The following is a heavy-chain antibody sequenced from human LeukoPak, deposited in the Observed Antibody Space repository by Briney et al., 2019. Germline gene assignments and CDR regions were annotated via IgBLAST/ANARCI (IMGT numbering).Heavy chain of an antibody. J-gene: IGHJ4*02. D-gene: IGHD4-17*01. CDR2: ISYDGSNK. CDR3: AKDNGDYGDYFADY. Sequence: PGKSLRLSCAASGFTFSSYGMHWVRQAPGKGLEWAAVISYDGSNKYYADSVKGRFTISRDNSKNTLYLQMNSLRAEDTAVYYCAKDNGDYGDYFADYWGQGTLVTVSS. CDR1: GFTFSSYG. V-gene: IGHV3-30*18.